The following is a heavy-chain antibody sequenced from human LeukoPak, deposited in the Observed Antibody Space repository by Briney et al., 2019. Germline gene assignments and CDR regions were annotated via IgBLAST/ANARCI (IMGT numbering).Heavy chain of an antibody. D-gene: IGHD5-24*01. CDR3: AREDVYNSYFDY. J-gene: IGHJ4*02. CDR1: VDSISRYY. Sequence: SETLSLTCTVWVDSISRYYGRWLRQPGGKGVEGIGCIYTSGSTNYNPSLKIRVTMSVDTSKNQFSLNLSSVAAADTAVYYCAREDVYNSYFDYWCQGTLVTVSS. V-gene: IGHV4-4*07. CDR2: IYTSGST.